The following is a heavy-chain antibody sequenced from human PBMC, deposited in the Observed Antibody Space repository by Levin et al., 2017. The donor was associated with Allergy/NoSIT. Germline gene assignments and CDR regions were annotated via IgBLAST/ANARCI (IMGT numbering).Heavy chain of an antibody. CDR2: IKSNANGGTS. V-gene: IGHV3-15*01. CDR1: GFIFHDVW. D-gene: IGHD4/OR15-4a*01. J-gene: IGHJ4*02. CDR3: TAHSMRDYYFDF. Sequence: PGGSLRLSCAASGFIFHDVWMSWVRQAPGKGLEWVGRIKSNANGGTSNSAAAVKGRFSISRDDSRNTVFLQMNNLQTEDTAVYYCTAHSMRDYYFDFWGQGSLVTVSS.